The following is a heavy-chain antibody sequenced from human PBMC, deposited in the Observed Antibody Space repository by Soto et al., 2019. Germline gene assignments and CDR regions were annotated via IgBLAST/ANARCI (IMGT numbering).Heavy chain of an antibody. Sequence: GASVKVSCKASGYTFTSYYMHWVRQAPGQGLEWMGIINPSGGSTSYAQKFQGRVTMTRDTSTSTVYMELSSLTSDDTAVYYCARAPLGIIVAPDFWGQGTLVTVSS. J-gene: IGHJ4*02. D-gene: IGHD3-22*01. V-gene: IGHV1-46*01. CDR3: ARAPLGIIVAPDF. CDR2: INPSGGST. CDR1: GYTFTSYY.